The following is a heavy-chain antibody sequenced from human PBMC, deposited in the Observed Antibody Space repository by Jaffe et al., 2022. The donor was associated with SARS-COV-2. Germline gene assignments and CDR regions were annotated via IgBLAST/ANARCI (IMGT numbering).Heavy chain of an antibody. CDR1: GFSLSTSGMC. CDR3: ARISVAGVYYYGMDV. J-gene: IGHJ6*02. D-gene: IGHD6-19*01. Sequence: QVTLRESGPALVKPTQTLTLTCTFSGFSLSTSGMCVSWIRQPPGKALEWLALIDWDDDKYYSTSLKTRLTISKDTSKNQVVLTMTNMDPVDTATYYCARISVAGVYYYGMDVWGQGTTVTVSS. CDR2: IDWDDDK. V-gene: IGHV2-70*01.